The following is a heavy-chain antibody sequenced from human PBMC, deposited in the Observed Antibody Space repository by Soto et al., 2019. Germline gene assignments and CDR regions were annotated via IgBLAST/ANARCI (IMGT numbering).Heavy chain of an antibody. Sequence: QVQLVQSGAEVKKPGASVKVSCKASGYTFSSYGLDWVRQAPGQRLEWMGGINAGNGNTKYSQKFQGRVTITRDTSATTAYMELSSLRYEDTAVYYCVREALRYCTSTTCSTDWFDPWGQGTLVRVSS. CDR3: VREALRYCTSTTCSTDWFDP. D-gene: IGHD2-2*01. CDR1: GYTFSSYG. J-gene: IGHJ5*02. CDR2: INAGNGNT. V-gene: IGHV1-3*01.